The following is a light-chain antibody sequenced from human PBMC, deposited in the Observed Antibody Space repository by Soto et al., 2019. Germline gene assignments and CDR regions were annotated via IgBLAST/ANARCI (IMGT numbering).Light chain of an antibody. J-gene: IGKJ4*01. V-gene: IGKV3-15*01. Sequence: EIVMTQSPATLSVSPGERATLSCRASQSVSSNLAWYQQKPGQAPRLLIYGASTSATGIPARFSGSGSGTEFTLTISSLQSEDFAVYYCEQYNNWPTLTFGRGNKVEIK. CDR2: GAS. CDR1: QSVSSN. CDR3: EQYNNWPTLT.